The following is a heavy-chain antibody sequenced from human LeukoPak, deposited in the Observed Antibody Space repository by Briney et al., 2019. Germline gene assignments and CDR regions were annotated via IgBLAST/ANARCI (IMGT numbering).Heavy chain of an antibody. V-gene: IGHV3-53*01. J-gene: IGHJ4*02. CDR2: LYSDDTT. D-gene: IGHD3-16*01. CDR3: ARGGGSYAIDY. Sequence: GGSLRLSCAASGFIVNSNYMNWVRQAPGKGLEWVSVLYSDDTTYYADSVKGRFTISRDNSKNTLYLQMNNLRAEDTAVYYCARGGGSYAIDYWGQGTLVTVSS. CDR1: GFIVNSNY.